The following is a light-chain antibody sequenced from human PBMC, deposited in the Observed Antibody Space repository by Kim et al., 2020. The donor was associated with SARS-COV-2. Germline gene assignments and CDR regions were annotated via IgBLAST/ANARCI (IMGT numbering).Light chain of an antibody. CDR1: QSVGTY. V-gene: IGKV3-11*01. CDR3: QYRDNWLFT. Sequence: ELVLTQSPATLSLSPGETATLSCRASQSVGTYFSWYQQRLGQAPRLLIFDASNRATGIPARFSGSGSGSDFTLTISSLEPEDFAVYYCQYRDNWLFTFGGGTKVDIK. CDR2: DAS. J-gene: IGKJ4*01.